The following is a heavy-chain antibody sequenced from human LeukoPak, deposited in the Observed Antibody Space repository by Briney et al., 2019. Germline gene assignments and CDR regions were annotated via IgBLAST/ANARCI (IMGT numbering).Heavy chain of an antibody. D-gene: IGHD3-22*01. V-gene: IGHV1-69*06. CDR3: ARARSSGYDY. Sequence: ASVKVSCKASGGTFSSYAISWVRQAPGQGLEWMGGIIPIFGTANYAQKFQGRVTITADKSTSTAYMELCSLRSEDTAVYYCARARSSGYDYWGQGTLVTVSS. CDR1: GGTFSSYA. J-gene: IGHJ4*02. CDR2: IIPIFGTA.